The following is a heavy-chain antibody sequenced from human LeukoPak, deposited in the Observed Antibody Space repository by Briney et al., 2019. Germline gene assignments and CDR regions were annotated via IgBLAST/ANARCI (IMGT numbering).Heavy chain of an antibody. V-gene: IGHV1-24*01. J-gene: IGHJ4*02. CDR2: FDPEDGET. CDR1: GYTLTELS. Sequence: ASVKVSCKVSGYTLTELSMHWVRQAPGKGLEWMGGFDPEDGETIYAQKFQGRVTMTEDTSTDTAYMELSSLRSEDPAVYYCARGISVTMARGEADYWGQGTLVTVSS. D-gene: IGHD3-10*01. CDR3: ARGISVTMARGEADY.